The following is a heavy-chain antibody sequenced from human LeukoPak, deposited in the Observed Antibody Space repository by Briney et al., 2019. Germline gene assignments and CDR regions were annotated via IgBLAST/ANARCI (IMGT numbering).Heavy chain of an antibody. CDR2: IYYNGNT. V-gene: IGHV4-39*01. J-gene: IGHJ4*02. CDR1: GDSITSGTYY. D-gene: IGHD6-13*01. CDR3: ARHAGGIAAAGTRPFDY. Sequence: SETLPLTCTVSGDSITSGTYYWGWIRQPPGKGLEWIGGIYYNGNTYYNPSLKSRVTISVDTSKNQFPLKLSSVTAADTAVYYCARHAGGIAAAGTRPFDYWGQGTLVTVSS.